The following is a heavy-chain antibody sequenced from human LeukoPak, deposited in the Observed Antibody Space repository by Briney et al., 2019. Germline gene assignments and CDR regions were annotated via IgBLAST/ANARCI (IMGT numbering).Heavy chain of an antibody. CDR2: IFNSGST. CDR1: GGYISSYY. J-gene: IGHJ4*02. CDR3: ALGDCSSTSRYVFDY. D-gene: IGHD2-2*01. V-gene: IGHV4-59*01. Sequence: PSETLSLTCTVSGGYISSYYWSWIRQPPGKGLEWIGYIFNSGSTNYNPSLKSRVTISVDTSKNQFSLKLSSVTAADTAVYFCALGDCSSTSRYVFDYWGQGTLVTVSS.